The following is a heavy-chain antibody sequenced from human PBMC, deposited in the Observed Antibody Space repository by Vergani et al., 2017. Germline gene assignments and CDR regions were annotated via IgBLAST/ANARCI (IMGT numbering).Heavy chain of an antibody. Sequence: EVQLVESGGGLVKPGGSLRLSCAASGFTFSSYSMNWVRQAPGKGLEWVSSISSSSIYIYYADSVKGRFTISRDNAENSLYLQMNSLRAEDTAVYYCAAGADYDFWSGYPIIYGMDVWGQGTTVTVSS. CDR1: GFTFSSYS. V-gene: IGHV3-21*01. D-gene: IGHD3-3*01. CDR2: ISSSSIYI. J-gene: IGHJ6*02. CDR3: AAGADYDFWSGYPIIYGMDV.